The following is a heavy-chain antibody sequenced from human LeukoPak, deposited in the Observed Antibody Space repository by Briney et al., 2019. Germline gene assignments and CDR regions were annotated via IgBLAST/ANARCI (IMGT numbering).Heavy chain of an antibody. V-gene: IGHV4-39*07. CDR3: ARSTFLGYCSSISCGAFDI. J-gene: IGHJ3*02. D-gene: IGHD2-2*01. CDR1: GGSISSSSYY. Sequence: SETLSLTCTVSGGSISSSSYYWGWIRQPPGKGLEWIGSVCYSGSTYYNPSLRSRVTISVDTSKNQFSLKLSSVTAADTAGYYCARSTFLGYCSSISCGAFDIWGQGTMVTVSS. CDR2: VCYSGST.